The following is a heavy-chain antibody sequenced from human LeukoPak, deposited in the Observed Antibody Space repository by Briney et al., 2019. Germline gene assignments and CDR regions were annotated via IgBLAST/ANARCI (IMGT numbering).Heavy chain of an antibody. CDR2: IYYSGST. D-gene: IGHD4-17*01. Sequence: SETLSLTCTVSGGSISSYYWSWIRQPPGKGLEWIGYIYYSGSTNCNPSLKSRVTISVDTSKNQFSLKLSSVTAADTAVYYCARAADFGIYGDYGLFDYWGQGTLVTVSS. J-gene: IGHJ4*02. CDR1: GGSISSYY. V-gene: IGHV4-59*01. CDR3: ARAADFGIYGDYGLFDY.